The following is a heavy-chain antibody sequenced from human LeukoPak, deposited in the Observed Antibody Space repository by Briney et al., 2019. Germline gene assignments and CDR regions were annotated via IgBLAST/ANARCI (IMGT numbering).Heavy chain of an antibody. J-gene: IGHJ4*02. D-gene: IGHD6-19*01. CDR3: AKRSGYTTGWFFDF. CDR1: GFIFSSYA. V-gene: IGHV3-23*01. CDR2: ISGSGDNT. Sequence: GGSLRLSCAASGFIFSSYAMSWVRQALGKGLEWVSYISGSGDNTYYAESVKGRFTISRDNSKNTLCLQMNSLRAEDTAVFYCAKRSGYTTGWFFDFGGQGTLVTVSS.